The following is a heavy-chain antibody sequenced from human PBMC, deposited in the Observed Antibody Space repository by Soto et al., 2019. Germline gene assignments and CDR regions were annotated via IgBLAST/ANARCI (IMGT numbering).Heavy chain of an antibody. J-gene: IGHJ6*02. CDR3: AGRREDSYYYYGMEV. V-gene: IGHV1-8*01. CDR2: VNPNSGNT. Sequence: ASVKVSCKASGYTFTSYDINWVRQATGQGLEWMGWVNPNSGNTGYAQKFQGRVTMTRNTSISTAYMELSSLRSEDTAVYYCAGRREDSYYYYGMEVWGQGTTVTVS. D-gene: IGHD6-25*01. CDR1: GYTFTSYD.